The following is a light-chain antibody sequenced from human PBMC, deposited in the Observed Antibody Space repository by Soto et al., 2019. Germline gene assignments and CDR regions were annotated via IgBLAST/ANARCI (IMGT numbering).Light chain of an antibody. CDR1: SSDLAIYNY. Sequence: QSALTQPASVSGSPGQSITISCTGTSSDLAIYNYVSWYQQQPGKAPKLMIYQVTNRPSGVSNRFSGSRSGNTASLTISGLQAEDEADYYRSSYTDSSNYVFVTGTNVTVL. CDR2: QVT. J-gene: IGLJ1*01. CDR3: SSYTDSSNYV. V-gene: IGLV2-14*01.